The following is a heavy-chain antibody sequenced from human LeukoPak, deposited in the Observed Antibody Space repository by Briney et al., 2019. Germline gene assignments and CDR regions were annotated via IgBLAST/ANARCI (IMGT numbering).Heavy chain of an antibody. J-gene: IGHJ4*02. CDR2: INHSGST. CDR1: GGSFSGYY. CDR3: ARSGYSYGFDY. V-gene: IGHV4-34*01. D-gene: IGHD5-18*01. Sequence: SETLSLTCAVYGGSFSGYYWSWIRQPPGKGLEWIGEINHSGSTNYNPSLKSRVTISVDTSKNQFSLKLSSVTAADTAVYYCARSGYSYGFDYWGQGTLVTVSS.